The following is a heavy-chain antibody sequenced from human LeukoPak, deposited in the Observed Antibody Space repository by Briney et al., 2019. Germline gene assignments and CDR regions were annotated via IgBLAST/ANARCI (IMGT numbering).Heavy chain of an antibody. V-gene: IGHV3-30*09. CDR3: VSPTADYPFLYYFDS. D-gene: IGHD5-12*01. Sequence: GGSLRLSCAASGFTFSNAWMNWVRQAPGKGLEWVAVISSDGNSKNFALSVKGRFAISRDNSKNTLFLQMNNLRSEDTALYYCVSPTADYPFLYYFDSWGQGTLVTVSS. CDR1: GFTFSNAW. CDR2: ISSDGNSK. J-gene: IGHJ4*02.